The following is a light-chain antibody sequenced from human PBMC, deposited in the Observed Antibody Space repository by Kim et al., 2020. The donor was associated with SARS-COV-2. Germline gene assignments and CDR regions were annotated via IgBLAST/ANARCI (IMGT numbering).Light chain of an antibody. CDR3: HSRIRSAKEYV. CDR1: SRRNSS. Sequence: ALGQTLQSTCQGDSRRNSSARWDQQTPGQAPQLVLYEKDNRPAGVPDRFSGFSSGNPASLTITGVQAEDEAYYYCHSRIRSAKEYVFGPGTKVTVL. CDR2: EKD. V-gene: IGLV3-19*01. J-gene: IGLJ1*01.